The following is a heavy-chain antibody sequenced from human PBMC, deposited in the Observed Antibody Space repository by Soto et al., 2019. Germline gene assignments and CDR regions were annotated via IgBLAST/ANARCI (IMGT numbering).Heavy chain of an antibody. CDR2: IDGSGAGA. CDR1: GFTFRSYA. Sequence: EVQLLESGGGLVQPGGSLRLSCAASGFTFRSYAMSWVRQAPGRGLECVSSIDGSGAGAYYADSVKGRFTISRDNSTTTLDMQMNSLRAEDTAVYYCAKGDILTGSKEGWDYWGQGTLVTVSS. CDR3: AKGDILTGSKEGWDY. J-gene: IGHJ4*02. V-gene: IGHV3-23*01. D-gene: IGHD3-9*01.